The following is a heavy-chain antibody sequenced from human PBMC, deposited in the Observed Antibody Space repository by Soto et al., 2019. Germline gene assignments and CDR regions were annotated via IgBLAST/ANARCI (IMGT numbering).Heavy chain of an antibody. Sequence: EVQLVESGGGLVQPGGSLRLSCAASGFTFSSYSMNWVRQAPGKGREWVSYISSSSSTIYYADAVKGRFTISRDNAKNALYLQMNSLRADDTAVYYCARGRFRGFDYWGQGTLVTVSS. J-gene: IGHJ4*02. CDR1: GFTFSSYS. V-gene: IGHV3-48*01. CDR2: ISSSSSTI. CDR3: ARGRFRGFDY. D-gene: IGHD3-10*01.